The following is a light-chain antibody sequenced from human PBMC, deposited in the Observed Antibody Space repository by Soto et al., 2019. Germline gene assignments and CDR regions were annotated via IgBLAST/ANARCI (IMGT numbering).Light chain of an antibody. J-gene: IGLJ3*02. CDR3: QTWGWGTVV. V-gene: IGLV4-69*01. Sequence: QLVLTQSPSASASLGASVRFTCTLSSGHSSNAVAWHQQQPEKGPRYLMKVNSDGTHIKGDGIPDRFSGSSSGAERYLTISSLQSEDEADYYCQTWGWGTVVFGGGTKLTVL. CDR2: VNSDGTH. CDR1: SGHSSNA.